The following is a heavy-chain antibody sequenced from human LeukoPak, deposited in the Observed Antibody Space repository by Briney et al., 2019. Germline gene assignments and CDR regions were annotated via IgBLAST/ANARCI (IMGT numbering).Heavy chain of an antibody. V-gene: IGHV4-59*01. CDR1: GGSISSYY. CDR2: IYYSGST. J-gene: IGHJ6*02. D-gene: IGHD5-18*01. Sequence: ASETLSLTCTVSGGSISSYYWSWIRQPPGKGLEWIGYIYYSGSTNYNPSLKSRVTISVDTSKNQFSLKLSSVTAADTAVYYCARVLGYRYVYYGMDVWGQGTTVTVSS. CDR3: ARVLGYRYVYYGMDV.